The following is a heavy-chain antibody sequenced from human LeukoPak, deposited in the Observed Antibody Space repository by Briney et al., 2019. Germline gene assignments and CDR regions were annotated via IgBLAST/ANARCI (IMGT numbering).Heavy chain of an antibody. CDR2: INPNSGGT. CDR3: ARVFPRIAVACTLIYLDY. CDR1: GYTFNRYY. V-gene: IGHV1-2*06. J-gene: IGHJ4*02. Sequence: ASVTVSCKASGYTFNRYYMLWVRQAPGQGREWMGRINPNSGGTNFAQKFQGRVSMTMDTSISTAYMELSRLRSDDTAVYYCARVFPRIAVACTLIYLDYWGQGTLVTVSS. D-gene: IGHD6-19*01.